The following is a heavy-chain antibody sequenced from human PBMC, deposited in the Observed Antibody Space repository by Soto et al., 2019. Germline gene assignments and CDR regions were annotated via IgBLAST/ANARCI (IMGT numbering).Heavy chain of an antibody. V-gene: IGHV3-23*01. J-gene: IGHJ4*02. Sequence: GGSLRLSCAASGFTFSSYAMSWVRQAPGKGLEWVSAISGSGGSTYYADSVKGRFTISRDNSKNTLYLQMNSLRAEDTAVYYCAKDRLLAGYCSGGSCPRFDYWGQGTLVTVSS. D-gene: IGHD2-15*01. CDR2: ISGSGGST. CDR3: AKDRLLAGYCSGGSCPRFDY. CDR1: GFTFSSYA.